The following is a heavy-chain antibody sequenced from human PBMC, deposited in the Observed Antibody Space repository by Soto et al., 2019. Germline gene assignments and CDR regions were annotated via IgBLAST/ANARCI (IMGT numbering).Heavy chain of an antibody. V-gene: IGHV1-69*12. J-gene: IGHJ4*02. Sequence: QVQLVQSGAEVKKPGSSVKVSCKASGGTFSSYAISWVRQAPGQGLEWMGGIIPIFGTANYAQKFQGRVTXXAXECXSTAYMELSSLRSEDTAVYYCARAQDSGYESGPDYWGQGTLVTVSS. CDR2: IIPIFGTA. D-gene: IGHD5-12*01. CDR3: ARAQDSGYESGPDY. CDR1: GGTFSSYA.